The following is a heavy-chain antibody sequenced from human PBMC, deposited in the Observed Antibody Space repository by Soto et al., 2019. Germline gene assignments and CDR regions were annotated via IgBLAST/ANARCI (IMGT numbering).Heavy chain of an antibody. Sequence: SQTLSLTCAISGASVSSNIAAWNFIRQSPSRGLEWLGRTYYRSKCYNDYAVSVKSRITINPYTSKNQSSLQLNSVTPEDTAVYYCARSTDYYYGMDVWRKGTTVTVSS. CDR3: ARSTDYYYGMDV. CDR1: GASVSSNIAA. CDR2: TYYRSKCYN. J-gene: IGHJ6*04. V-gene: IGHV6-1*01.